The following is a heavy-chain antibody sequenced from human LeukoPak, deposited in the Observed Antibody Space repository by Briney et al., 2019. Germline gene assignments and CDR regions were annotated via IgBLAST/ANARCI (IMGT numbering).Heavy chain of an antibody. J-gene: IGHJ6*04. CDR3: ARETALIIMDV. D-gene: IGHD1-14*01. CDR1: GFTFSSYA. CDR2: ISYDGSNK. V-gene: IGHV3-30*01. Sequence: GGSLRPSCAASGFTFSSYAMHWVRQAPGKGLEWVAVISYDGSNKYYADSVKGRFTISRDNSKNTLYLQMNSLRAEDTAVYYCARETALIIMDVWGKGTTVTVSS.